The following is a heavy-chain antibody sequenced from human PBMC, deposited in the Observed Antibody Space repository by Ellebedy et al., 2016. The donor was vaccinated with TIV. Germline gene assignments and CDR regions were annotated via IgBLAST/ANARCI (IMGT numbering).Heavy chain of an antibody. CDR1: GFIFYVYG. CDR3: ARVMLRGIRYYYYYMDV. V-gene: IGHV3-7*01. J-gene: IGHJ6*03. CDR2: IKQDGSEK. Sequence: GESLKISCTGSGFIFYVYGMHWVRQAPGKGLEWVANIKQDGSEKYYVDSVKGRFTISRDNAKNSLYLQMNSLRAEDTAVYSCARVMLRGIRYYYYYMDVWGKGTTVTVSS. D-gene: IGHD3-10*01.